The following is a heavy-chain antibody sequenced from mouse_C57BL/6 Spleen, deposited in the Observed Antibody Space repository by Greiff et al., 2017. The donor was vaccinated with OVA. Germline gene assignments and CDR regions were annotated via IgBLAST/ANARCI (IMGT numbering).Heavy chain of an antibody. CDR3: ASSYGSSYPFAY. CDR2: IHPNSGST. V-gene: IGHV1-64*01. D-gene: IGHD1-1*01. J-gene: IGHJ3*01. CDR1: GYTFTSYW. Sequence: QVQLQQPGAELVKPGASVKLSCKASGYTFTSYWMHWVKQRPGQGLEWIGMIHPNSGSTNYNEKFKSKATLTVDKSSSTAYMQLSSLTSEDSAVYYCASSYGSSYPFAYWGQGTLVTVSA.